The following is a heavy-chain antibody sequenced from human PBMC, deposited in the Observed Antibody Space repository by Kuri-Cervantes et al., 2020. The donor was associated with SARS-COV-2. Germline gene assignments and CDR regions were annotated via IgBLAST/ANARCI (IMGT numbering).Heavy chain of an antibody. J-gene: IGHJ4*02. CDR1: GFTFSSYA. V-gene: IGHV3-30-3*01. Sequence: LSLTCAASGFTFSSYAMHWVRRAPGKGLEWVAVISYDGSNKYYADSVKGRFTISRDDSKNTLYLQMNSLRAEDTAVYYCARAMIVVVAFDYWGQGTLVTVSS. CDR3: ARAMIVVVAFDY. D-gene: IGHD3-22*01. CDR2: ISYDGSNK.